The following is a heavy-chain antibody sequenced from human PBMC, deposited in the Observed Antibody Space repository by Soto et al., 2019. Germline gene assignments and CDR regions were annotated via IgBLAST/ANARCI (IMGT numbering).Heavy chain of an antibody. V-gene: IGHV3-48*01. CDR3: ARDKGYCSSTSCSLWGYYGMDV. CDR2: ISSSSSTI. CDR1: GFTFSSYS. J-gene: IGHJ6*02. Sequence: GGSLRLSCAASGFTFSSYSMNWVRQAPGKGLEWVSYISSSSSTIYYADSVKGRFTISRDNAKNSLYLQMNSLRAEDTAVYYCARDKGYCSSTSCSLWGYYGMDVWGQGTTVTVSS. D-gene: IGHD2-2*01.